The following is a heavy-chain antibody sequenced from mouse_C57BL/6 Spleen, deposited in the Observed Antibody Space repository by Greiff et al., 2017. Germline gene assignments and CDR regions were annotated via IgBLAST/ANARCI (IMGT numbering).Heavy chain of an antibody. J-gene: IGHJ4*01. V-gene: IGHV1-64*01. D-gene: IGHD1-1*01. CDR2: IHPNSGST. CDR1: GYTFTSYW. CDR3: AINYYGSSYEAMDY. Sequence: QVQLQQPGAELVKPGASVKLSCKASGYTFTSYWMHWVKQRPGQGLEWIGMIHPNSGSTNYNEKFKSKATLTVDKSSSTAYMQLRSLTSEDSAVYYCAINYYGSSYEAMDYWGQGTSVTVSS.